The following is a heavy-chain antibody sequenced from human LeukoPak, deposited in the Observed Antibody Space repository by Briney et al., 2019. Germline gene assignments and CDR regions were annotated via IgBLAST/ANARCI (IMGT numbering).Heavy chain of an antibody. D-gene: IGHD1-26*01. CDR3: AKGGSYYYYYYGMDV. CDR1: GFTFSSYA. Sequence: PGGSLRLSCAASGFTFSSYAMSWFRQAPGKGLEWVSAISGSGGSTYYADSVKGRFTISRDNSKNTLYLQMNSLRAEDTAVYYCAKGGSYYYYYYGMDVWGRGTTVTVSS. V-gene: IGHV3-23*01. J-gene: IGHJ6*02. CDR2: ISGSGGST.